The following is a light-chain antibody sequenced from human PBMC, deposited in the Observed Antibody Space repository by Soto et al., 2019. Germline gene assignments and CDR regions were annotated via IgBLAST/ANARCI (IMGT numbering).Light chain of an antibody. V-gene: IGLV2-8*01. CDR2: EVS. J-gene: IGLJ1*01. CDR1: SGDVGGYNY. CDR3: SSYAGSNIYV. Sequence: QSALTQPPSASGSPGQSVTISCTGTSGDVGGYNYVSWYQQHPGKAPKLMIYEVSKRPSGVPDRFSGSKSGNTASLTVSGLQAEDEADYYCSSYAGSNIYVFGTGTKVTVL.